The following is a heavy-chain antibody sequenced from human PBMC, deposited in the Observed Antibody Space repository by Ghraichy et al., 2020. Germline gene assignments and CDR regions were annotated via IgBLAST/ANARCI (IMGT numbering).Heavy chain of an antibody. D-gene: IGHD5-18*01. CDR1: GGSISRGGYY. Sequence: SETLSLTCTVSGGSISRGGYYWSWIRQHPGKGLEWIGYIYYSGSTYYNPSLKSRVTISVDTSKNQFSLKLSSVTAADTAVYYCARDLLVDGNSYGDEFIYYYYGMDVWGQGTTVTVSS. V-gene: IGHV4-31*03. J-gene: IGHJ6*02. CDR3: ARDLLVDGNSYGDEFIYYYYGMDV. CDR2: IYYSGST.